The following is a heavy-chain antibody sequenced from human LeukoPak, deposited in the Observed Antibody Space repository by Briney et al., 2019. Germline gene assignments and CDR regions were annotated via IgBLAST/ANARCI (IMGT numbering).Heavy chain of an antibody. Sequence: GGSLRLSCAASGFTFSSYGMNWVRQAPGKGLQWVASIKQDGSEKYCVDSVKGRFTISRDNAKNSLYLQMNSLRAEDTAVYYCARQAYSSDSWGQGTLVTVSS. CDR2: IKQDGSEK. CDR3: ARQAYSSDS. V-gene: IGHV3-7*01. J-gene: IGHJ4*02. D-gene: IGHD2-21*01. CDR1: GFTFSSYG.